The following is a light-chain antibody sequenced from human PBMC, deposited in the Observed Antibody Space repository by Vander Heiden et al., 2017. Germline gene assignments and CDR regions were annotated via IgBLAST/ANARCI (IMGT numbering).Light chain of an antibody. CDR1: QSLLHSNGYNY. CDR2: LGS. J-gene: IGKJ1*01. Sequence: DIVMTQSPLSLPVTPGEPASISCRSSQSLLHSNGYNYLDWYLQKPGQSPQLLIYLGSNRAAGVPDRFSGSGSGTDFTLKISRVEAEDVGVYYCWQALQTPRTFGRGTKVEI. CDR3: WQALQTPRT. V-gene: IGKV2-28*01.